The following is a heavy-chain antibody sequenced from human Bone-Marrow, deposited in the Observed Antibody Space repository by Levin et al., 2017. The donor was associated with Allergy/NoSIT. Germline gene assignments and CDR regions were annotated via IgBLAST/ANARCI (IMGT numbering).Heavy chain of an antibody. CDR3: ARGRGTVTTLHY. V-gene: IGHV4-4*02. D-gene: IGHD1-1*01. CDR1: GASITSTGW. CDR2: IFHSGVT. Sequence: SETLSLTCAVSGASITSTGWWSWVRQPPGKGLEWIAKIFHSGVTHYNPSLASRVTISLDQSKNHFSLKLNSITAADTAVYYCARGRGTVTTLHYWGQGTLVTVSS. J-gene: IGHJ4*02.